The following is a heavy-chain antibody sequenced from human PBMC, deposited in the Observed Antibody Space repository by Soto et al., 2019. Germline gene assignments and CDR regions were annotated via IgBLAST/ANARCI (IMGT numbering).Heavy chain of an antibody. D-gene: IGHD2-15*01. CDR2: ISWNGNSI. CDR1: GFTFDDYA. CDR3: ARGPLRIYYYYMDV. V-gene: IGHV3-9*01. Sequence: VQLVESGGGLVQPGRSLRVSCAASGFTFDDYAMHWVRQAPGKGLEWVSGISWNGNSIGYADSVRGRFTISRDNAKNSLYLQMNSLRVEDTALYYCARGPLRIYYYYMDVWGKGTTVTVSS. J-gene: IGHJ6*03.